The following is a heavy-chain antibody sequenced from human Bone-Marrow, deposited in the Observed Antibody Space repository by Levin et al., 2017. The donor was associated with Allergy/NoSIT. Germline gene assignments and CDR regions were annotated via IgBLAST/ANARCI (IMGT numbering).Heavy chain of an antibody. CDR2: ISSSSSTI. CDR3: ARDPTAILFSGYYFDY. V-gene: IGHV3-48*04. D-gene: IGHD2-21*02. J-gene: IGHJ4*02. CDR1: GFTFSSYS. Sequence: TGGSLRLSCAASGFTFSSYSMNWVRQAPGKGLEWVSYISSSSSTIYYADSVKGRFTISRDNAKNSLYLQMNSLRAEDTAVYYCARDPTAILFSGYYFDYWGQGTLVTVSS.